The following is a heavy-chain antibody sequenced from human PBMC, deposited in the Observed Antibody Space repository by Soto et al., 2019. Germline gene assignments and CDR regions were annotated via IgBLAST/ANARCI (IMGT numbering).Heavy chain of an antibody. CDR3: ASSRDRDYYDSSGYFMYFDY. V-gene: IGHV3-48*02. J-gene: IGHJ4*02. CDR2: ISSSSSTI. CDR1: GFTFSSYS. D-gene: IGHD3-22*01. Sequence: GESLKISCAASGFTFSSYSMNWVRQAPGKGLEWVSYISSSSSTIYYADSVKGRFTISRDNAKNSLYLQMNSLRDEETAVYYCASSRDRDYYDSSGYFMYFDYWGQGTLVTVSS.